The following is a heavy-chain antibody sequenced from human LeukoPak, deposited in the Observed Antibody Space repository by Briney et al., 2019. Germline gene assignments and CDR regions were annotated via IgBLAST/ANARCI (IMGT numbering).Heavy chain of an antibody. CDR3: ARDLSYYFGSGTSALDV. J-gene: IGHJ6*02. D-gene: IGHD3-10*01. V-gene: IGHV4-31*03. CDR2: IYYTGSV. Sequence: PSQTLSLTCTFSGASISTGGYYWTWIRQPPGGGLEWIGYIYYTGSVDYSPSLKSRLTISLDKSKNQFSLKLNSVTAADTAIYYCARDLSYYFGSGTSALDVWGQGTAVTVS. CDR1: GASISTGGYY.